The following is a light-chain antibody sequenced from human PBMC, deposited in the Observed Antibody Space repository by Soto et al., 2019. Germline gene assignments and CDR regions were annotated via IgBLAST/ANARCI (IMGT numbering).Light chain of an antibody. J-gene: IGKJ1*01. CDR3: QQYVSSVT. Sequence: EIVLTQSPGFLALSPGERATLSCRASQSVDSSFFAWYQQKPGQAPRLLIYGASKRATGIPDRFSGSGSGTDFTLNISRLEPQDFAVYYCQQYVSSVTFGQGTKVEI. V-gene: IGKV3-20*01. CDR1: QSVDSSF. CDR2: GAS.